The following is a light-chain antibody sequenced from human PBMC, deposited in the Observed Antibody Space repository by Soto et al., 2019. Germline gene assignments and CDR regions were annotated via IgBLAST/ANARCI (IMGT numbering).Light chain of an antibody. V-gene: IGKV3-15*01. CDR2: RAS. CDR3: QQYNKWPPWT. J-gene: IGKJ1*01. CDR1: QSVSTN. Sequence: EVVMTQSPVTLSVSPGERATLSRRASQSVSTNLAWYQQKPGQAPRLLIYRASTRAIGIPARFSGGGSGTEFTLTISSLQSEDFAVYYCQQYNKWPPWTFGQGTKVEIK.